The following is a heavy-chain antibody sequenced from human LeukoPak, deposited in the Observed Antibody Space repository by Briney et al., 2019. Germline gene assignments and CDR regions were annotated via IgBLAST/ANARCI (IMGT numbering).Heavy chain of an antibody. CDR2: IHNDGTQG. CDR3: AKEGDEFRGYLDV. J-gene: IGHJ6*03. D-gene: IGHD3-16*01. V-gene: IGHV3-30*02. Sequence: GGSLRLSCAASGFTFSRLGMQWVRQAPGKGLEWVAVIHNDGTQGQYADSVKGRFTISKDNSQNTLYLQMNNLRDDDTAVYYCAKEGDEFRGYLDVWGKGTAVTVSS. CDR1: GFTFSRLG.